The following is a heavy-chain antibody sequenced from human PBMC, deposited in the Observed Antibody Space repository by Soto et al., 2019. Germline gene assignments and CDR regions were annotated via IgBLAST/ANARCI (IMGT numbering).Heavy chain of an antibody. CDR3: AAPGSSGHSYNFDY. J-gene: IGHJ4*02. CDR2: INPTSGGA. D-gene: IGHD3-22*01. Sequence: QVQLVQSGAEVKRPVASVKVSCKASGYTFTGYYMHWVRQAPGQGLEWMGWINPTSGGANYAQKFQGRGTMTRDKSISTAYMELNSLRSDDTAGYYCAAPGSSGHSYNFDYWGQGTLVTVSS. V-gene: IGHV1-2*02. CDR1: GYTFTGYY.